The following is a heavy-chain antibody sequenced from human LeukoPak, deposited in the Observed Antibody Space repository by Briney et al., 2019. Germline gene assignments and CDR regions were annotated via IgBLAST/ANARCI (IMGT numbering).Heavy chain of an antibody. J-gene: IGHJ4*02. CDR2: IYSGGST. CDR3: ARDGRGYFDWYPYDY. D-gene: IGHD3-9*01. V-gene: IGHV3-53*01. Sequence: PGGSLRLSCAASGFTVSSNYMSWVRQAPGKGLEWVSVIYSGGSTYYADSVKGRFTISRDNAKNSLYLQMNSLRAEDTAVYYCARDGRGYFDWYPYDYWGQGTLVTVSS. CDR1: GFTVSSNY.